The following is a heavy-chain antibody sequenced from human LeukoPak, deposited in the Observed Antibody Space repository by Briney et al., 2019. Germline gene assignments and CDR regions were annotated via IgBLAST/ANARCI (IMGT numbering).Heavy chain of an antibody. Sequence: HSGGSLRLSCAASGFTVSSNYMSWVRQAPGKGLEWVSVIYSGGSTYYADSVKGRFTISRDNSKNTLYLQMNSLRAEDTAVYYCARLSGYSYAFFDYWGRGTLVTVSS. CDR3: ARLSGYSYAFFDY. CDR1: GFTVSSNY. D-gene: IGHD5-18*01. CDR2: IYSGGST. V-gene: IGHV3-66*04. J-gene: IGHJ4*02.